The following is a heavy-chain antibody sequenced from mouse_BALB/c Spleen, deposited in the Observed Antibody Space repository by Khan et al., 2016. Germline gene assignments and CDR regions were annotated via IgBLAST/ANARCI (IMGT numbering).Heavy chain of an antibody. Sequence: EVQLQESGPGLVKPSQSLSLTCTVTGYSITSDYAWNWIRQFPGNKLEWMGYISYSGSTSYNPSLKSRIPITRDTSKNQFFLQLNSVTTEDTATYYCAIYWDEEDYWGQGTLVTVSA. CDR3: AIYWDEEDY. CDR1: GYSITSDYA. J-gene: IGHJ3*01. CDR2: ISYSGST. D-gene: IGHD4-1*01. V-gene: IGHV3-2*02.